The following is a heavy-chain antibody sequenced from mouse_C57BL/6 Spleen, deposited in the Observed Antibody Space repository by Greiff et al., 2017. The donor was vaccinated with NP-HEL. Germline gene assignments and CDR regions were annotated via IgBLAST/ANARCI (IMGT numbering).Heavy chain of an antibody. CDR1: GYTFTSYG. Sequence: VQRVESGAELARPGASVKLSCKASGYTFTSYGISWVKQRTGQGLEWIGEIYPRSGNTYYNEKFKGKATLTADKSSSTAYMELRSLTSEDSAVYFCARYYYGSSDWYFDVWGTGTTVTVSS. J-gene: IGHJ1*03. CDR2: IYPRSGNT. CDR3: ARYYYGSSDWYFDV. D-gene: IGHD1-1*01. V-gene: IGHV1-81*01.